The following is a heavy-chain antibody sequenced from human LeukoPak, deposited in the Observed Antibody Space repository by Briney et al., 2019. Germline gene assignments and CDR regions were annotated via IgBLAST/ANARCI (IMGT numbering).Heavy chain of an antibody. J-gene: IGHJ4*02. D-gene: IGHD3-10*01. Sequence: RASVTVSCKASGYTFINYGINWVRQAPGQGLEWMGWISAYNGNTNYAQSLQGRVTMTTDTSTSTVYMEMRSLTSDDTAVYYCARDLDQYNGRFGGFGHDFWGQGTLVTVSS. CDR2: ISAYNGNT. CDR1: GYTFINYG. V-gene: IGHV1-18*01. CDR3: ARDLDQYNGRFGGFGHDF.